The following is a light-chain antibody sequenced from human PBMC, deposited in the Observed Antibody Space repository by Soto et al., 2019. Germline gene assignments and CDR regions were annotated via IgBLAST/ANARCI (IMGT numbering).Light chain of an antibody. Sequence: ESVLTQSPGTLSLSPGERATLSWRAGQSVTSSYLAWYQQKPGQAPRLLIYAASSRATGIPDRFSGSGSGTDFTLSIASLEPEDFAVYYCQQYVSSRKFGQGTKVDIK. CDR1: QSVTSSY. J-gene: IGKJ1*01. V-gene: IGKV3-20*01. CDR2: AAS. CDR3: QQYVSSRK.